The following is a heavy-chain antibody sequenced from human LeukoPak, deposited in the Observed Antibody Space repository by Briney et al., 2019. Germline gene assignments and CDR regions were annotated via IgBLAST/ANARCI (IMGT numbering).Heavy chain of an antibody. D-gene: IGHD3-16*01. V-gene: IGHV1-18*01. CDR1: GYATTSHG. Sequence: GPSVKVSCTATGYATTSHGISWVRQAPGQGKEWMGWISAYNGNTNYAQTPQGRVTTTSDTTTSTAYTKLRSPGSDAPTLYYCPIQAYAWGGLCYYWGEGTLVTVSS. J-gene: IGHJ4*02. CDR3: PIQAYAWGGLCYY. CDR2: ISAYNGNT.